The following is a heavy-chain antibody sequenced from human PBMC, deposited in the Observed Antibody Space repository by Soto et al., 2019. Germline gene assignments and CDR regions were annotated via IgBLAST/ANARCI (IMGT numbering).Heavy chain of an antibody. CDR2: IIPIRGIT. J-gene: IGHJ6*03. V-gene: IGHV1-69*04. D-gene: IGHD4-17*01. Sequence: SVKVSCKASGGTFSSYTISWVRQAPGQGLEWMGRIIPIRGITKFAQNFQGWVTMTRDKSIKTVYMELSGPKSDATAVYYCARESGGTTATLDYYYFYMDVWGKGTTVTVSS. CDR3: ARESGGTTATLDYYYFYMDV. CDR1: GGTFSSYT.